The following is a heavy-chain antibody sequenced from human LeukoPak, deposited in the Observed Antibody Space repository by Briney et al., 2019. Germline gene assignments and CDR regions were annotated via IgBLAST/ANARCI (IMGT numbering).Heavy chain of an antibody. D-gene: IGHD3-3*01. CDR1: GFTFSSYA. J-gene: IGHJ4*02. V-gene: IGHV3-30-3*01. Sequence: GGSLRLSCAASGFTFSSYAMHWVRQAPGKGLEWVAVISYDGSNKYYADSVKGRFTISRDNSKNTLYLQMNSLRAEGTAVYYCARDRRIRFLEWLPDGGRYFDSPTFDYWGQGTLVTVSS. CDR2: ISYDGSNK. CDR3: ARDRRIRFLEWLPDGGRYFDSPTFDY.